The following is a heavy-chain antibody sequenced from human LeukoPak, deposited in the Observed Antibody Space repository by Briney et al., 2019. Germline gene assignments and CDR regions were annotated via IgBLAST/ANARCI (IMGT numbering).Heavy chain of an antibody. J-gene: IGHJ3*01. CDR1: GFTFSSYS. V-gene: IGHV3-48*04. D-gene: IGHD6-19*01. CDR3: ARDRVSSGWYGDAFDL. Sequence: GGSLRLSCAASGFTFSSYSMNWVRQAPGKGLEWVSYISSSGSTIDYADSVKGRFTISRDNAKNSLYLQMNSPRAEDTALYYCARDRVSSGWYGDAFDLWGQGTMVTVSS. CDR2: ISSSGSTI.